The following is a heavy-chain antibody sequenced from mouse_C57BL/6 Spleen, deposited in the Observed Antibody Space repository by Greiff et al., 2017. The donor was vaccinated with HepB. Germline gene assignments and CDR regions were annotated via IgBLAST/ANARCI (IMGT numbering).Heavy chain of an antibody. J-gene: IGHJ2*01. CDR2: IDPETGGT. CDR1: GYTFTDYE. V-gene: IGHV1-15*01. CDR3: TRRGGGYYVFDY. D-gene: IGHD2-3*01. Sequence: VQLQESGAELVRPGASVTLSCKASGYTFTDYEMHWVKQTPVHGLEWIGAIDPETGGTAYNQKFKGKAILTADKSSSTAYMELRSLTSEDSAVYYCTRRGGGYYVFDYWGQGTTLTVSS.